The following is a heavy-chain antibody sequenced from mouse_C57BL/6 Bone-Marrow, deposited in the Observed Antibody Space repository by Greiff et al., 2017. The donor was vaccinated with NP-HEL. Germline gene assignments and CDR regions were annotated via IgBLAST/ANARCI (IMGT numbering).Heavy chain of an antibody. V-gene: IGHV1-69*01. CDR2: IDPSDSYT. D-gene: IGHD2-1*01. J-gene: IGHJ4*01. CDR3: ARDYGNYCWYAMDY. Sequence: QVQLQQPGAELVMPGASVKLSCKASGYTFTSYWMHWVKQRPGQGLEWIGEIDPSDSYTNYNQKFKGKSTLTVDKSSSTAYMQLSSLTSEDSAVYYGARDYGNYCWYAMDYWGQGTSVTVSS. CDR1: GYTFTSYW.